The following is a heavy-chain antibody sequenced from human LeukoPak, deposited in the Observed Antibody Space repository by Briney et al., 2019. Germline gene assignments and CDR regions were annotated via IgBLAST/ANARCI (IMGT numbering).Heavy chain of an antibody. Sequence: TGGSLRLSCAASGFIFSSYSMNWVRQAPGKGLEWVSSITSSSNYINYADSVKGRFTISRDNAKNSLYLQMNSLRAEDTAVYYCARGAYDFWSGYYFDYWGQGTLVTVSS. V-gene: IGHV3-21*01. J-gene: IGHJ4*02. CDR3: ARGAYDFWSGYYFDY. CDR2: ITSSSNYI. D-gene: IGHD3-3*01. CDR1: GFIFSSYS.